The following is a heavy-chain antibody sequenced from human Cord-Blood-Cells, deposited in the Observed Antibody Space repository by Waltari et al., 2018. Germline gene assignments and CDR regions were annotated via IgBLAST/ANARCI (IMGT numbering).Heavy chain of an antibody. CDR2: ISSSTSYI. D-gene: IGHD2-2*01. CDR3: ARDSWSSTSPYYFDY. V-gene: IGHV3-21*01. CDR1: GFTFSSYR. Sequence: VQMGESGGGLVMTGGCLRLSWSSSGFTFSSYRMHSVPHAPGKGLEWVSSISSSTSYIYYADSVKGRFTISRDNAKNSLYLQMNSLRAEDTAVYYCARDSWSSTSPYYFDYWGQGTLVTVSS. J-gene: IGHJ4*02.